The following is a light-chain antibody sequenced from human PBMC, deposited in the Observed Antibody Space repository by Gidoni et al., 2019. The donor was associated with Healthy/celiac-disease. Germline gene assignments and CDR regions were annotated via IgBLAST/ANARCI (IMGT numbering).Light chain of an antibody. Sequence: DIQMTQSPSSLSASVGGRVTITCQASQDISNYLNWYQQKPGKAPKLLIYDASNLETGVPSRFSGSGSGTDFSFTISSLQPEDIATYYCQQYDNLPRYTFGQGTKVEIE. CDR1: QDISNY. V-gene: IGKV1-33*01. CDR3: QQYDNLPRYT. J-gene: IGKJ2*01. CDR2: DAS.